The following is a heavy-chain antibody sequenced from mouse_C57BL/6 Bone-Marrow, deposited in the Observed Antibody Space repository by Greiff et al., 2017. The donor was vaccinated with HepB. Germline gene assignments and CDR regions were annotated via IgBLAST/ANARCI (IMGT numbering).Heavy chain of an antibody. CDR1: GYTFTSYW. V-gene: IGHV1-59*01. D-gene: IGHD1-1*01. Sequence: QVQLQQPGAELVRPGTSVKLSCKASGYTFTSYWMHWVKQRPGQGLEWIGVIDPSDSYTNYNQKFKGKATLTVDTSSSTAYMQLSSLTSEDSAVYYCARAGSSPGLYFDYWGQGTTLTVSS. J-gene: IGHJ2*01. CDR3: ARAGSSPGLYFDY. CDR2: IDPSDSYT.